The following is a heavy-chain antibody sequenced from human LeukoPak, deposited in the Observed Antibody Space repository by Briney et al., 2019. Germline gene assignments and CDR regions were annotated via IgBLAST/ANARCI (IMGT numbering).Heavy chain of an antibody. D-gene: IGHD3-10*01. J-gene: IGHJ5*02. CDR2: IIPIFGTA. CDR1: GGTFSSYA. Sequence: GASVKVSCKASGGTFSSYAISWVRQAPGQGLEWMGGIIPIFGTANYAQKFQGRVTITTDESTSTAYMELSSLRSEDTAVYYCARDGKSKRRGENWFAPWGQGTLVTVSS. CDR3: ARDGKSKRRGENWFAP. V-gene: IGHV1-69*05.